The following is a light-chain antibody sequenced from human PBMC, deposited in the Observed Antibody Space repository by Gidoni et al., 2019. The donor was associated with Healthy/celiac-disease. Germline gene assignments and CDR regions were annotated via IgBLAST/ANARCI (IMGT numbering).Light chain of an antibody. CDR3: QQSYSTPLT. J-gene: IGKJ4*01. V-gene: IGKV1-39*01. CDR2: AAP. CDR1: QSISSY. Sequence: DIQMTQSPSSLSASVGDRVTITCRASQSISSYLNWYQQKPGKAPKLLIYAAPSLQSGVPSRFSGSGSGTDFTLTINSLQPEDFTTYYCQQSYSTPLTFXGXTKVEIK.